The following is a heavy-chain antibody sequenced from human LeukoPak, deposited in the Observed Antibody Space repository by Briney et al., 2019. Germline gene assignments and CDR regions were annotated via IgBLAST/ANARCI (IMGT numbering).Heavy chain of an antibody. CDR3: AAGTGGSYYRRYYYYGMDV. Sequence: GAPVKVSCKASGFTFTSSAMQWVRQARGQRLEWIGWIVVGSGNTNYAQKFQEKVTITRDMSTSTAYMELSSLRSEDTAVYYCAAGTGGSYYRRYYYYGMDVWGQGTTVTVSS. CDR2: IVVGSGNT. V-gene: IGHV1-58*02. D-gene: IGHD1-26*01. CDR1: GFTFTSSA. J-gene: IGHJ6*02.